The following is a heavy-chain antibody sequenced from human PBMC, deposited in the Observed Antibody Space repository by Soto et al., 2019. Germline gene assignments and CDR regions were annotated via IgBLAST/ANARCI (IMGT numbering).Heavy chain of an antibody. CDR3: ASQSTVTTINGAFDI. CDR2: IYHSGST. J-gene: IGHJ3*02. D-gene: IGHD4-17*01. CDR1: SGSISSSNW. V-gene: IGHV4-4*02. Sequence: QVQLQESGPGLVKPSGTLSLTCAVSSGSISSSNWWSWVLQPPGKGLEWIGKIYHSGSTNYNPSLKSRVTISVDKSKNQFSLKLSSVTAADTAVYYCASQSTVTTINGAFDIWGQGTMVTVSS.